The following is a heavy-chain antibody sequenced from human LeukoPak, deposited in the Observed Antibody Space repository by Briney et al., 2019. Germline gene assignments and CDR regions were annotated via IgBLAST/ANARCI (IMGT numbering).Heavy chain of an antibody. CDR1: GFTFSSYS. D-gene: IGHD6-13*01. J-gene: IGHJ4*02. CDR3: ARERGQQLVIDY. V-gene: IGHV3-21*01. CDR2: ISSSSSYI. Sequence: GGSLRLSCAASGFTFSSYSMNWVRQAPGKGLEWVSSISSSSSYIYYADSVKGRFTISRDNAKNSLYLQMNSLRAEDTAVYYCARERGQQLVIDYWGQGTLVTVSS.